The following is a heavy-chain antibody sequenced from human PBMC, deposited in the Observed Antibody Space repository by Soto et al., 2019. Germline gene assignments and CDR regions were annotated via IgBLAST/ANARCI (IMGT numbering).Heavy chain of an antibody. V-gene: IGHV4-30-4*01. CDR2: IYDGGRT. CDR1: GGSISTVDYW. D-gene: IGHD7-27*01. Sequence: QVQLQESGPGLVKPSQTLSLTCTVSGGSISTVDYWWSWIRQSPDMGLEWIGHIYDGGRTYNNPSLESRINKSSDTSKSQRSLTLSSVSAADTAVYYCARGPSGDKVDSWGQGTLVTVSS. CDR3: ARGPSGDKVDS. J-gene: IGHJ4*02.